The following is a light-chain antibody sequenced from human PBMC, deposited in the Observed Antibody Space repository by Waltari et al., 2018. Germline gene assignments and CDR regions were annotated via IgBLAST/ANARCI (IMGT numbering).Light chain of an antibody. CDR2: DVS. CDR3: SSYTSSSTPPWV. V-gene: IGLV2-14*03. Sequence: QSALTQPASVSGSPGQSITISCTGTSSDVGGYNYVSWYQQHPGKAPKLMIYDVSKRPSGVSNRCSGSKSGNTASLTISGLQAEDEADYYCSSYTSSSTPPWVFGGGTKLTVL. CDR1: SSDVGGYNY. J-gene: IGLJ3*02.